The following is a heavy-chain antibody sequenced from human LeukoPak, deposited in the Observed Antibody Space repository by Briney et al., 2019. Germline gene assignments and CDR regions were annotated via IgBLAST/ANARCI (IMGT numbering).Heavy chain of an antibody. V-gene: IGHV3-7*04. CDR2: IRPDGSEK. D-gene: IGHD1-14*01. Sequence: GGSLRLSCAASGFTFSTYLLTWVRQAPGKGLEWVATIRPDGSEKYYVDSVKGRFTMSRDNAKNSLYLQMNSLRAEDTAVYYCARYTRPLDYWGQGTLVTVSS. J-gene: IGHJ4*02. CDR1: GFTFSTYL. CDR3: ARYTRPLDY.